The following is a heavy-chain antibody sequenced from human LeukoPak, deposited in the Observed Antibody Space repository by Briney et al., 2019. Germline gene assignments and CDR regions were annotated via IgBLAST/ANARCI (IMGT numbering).Heavy chain of an antibody. CDR2: IYTSGST. Sequence: TLSLTCTVSCGATCSGSCYWRWLRPPAGEGLEGVRRIYTSGSTNYNTSLKSRVTISADTSKNQSSLNLNSVAAAATAVYYCARGGYSSGWFVDWGQGTLVTVSS. J-gene: IGHJ5*02. D-gene: IGHD6-19*01. CDR1: CGATCSGSCY. V-gene: IGHV4-61*02. CDR3: ARGGYSSGWFVD.